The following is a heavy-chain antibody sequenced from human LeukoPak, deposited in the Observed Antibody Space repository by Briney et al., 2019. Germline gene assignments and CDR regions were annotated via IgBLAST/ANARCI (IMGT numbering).Heavy chain of an antibody. CDR2: IFYSGST. D-gene: IGHD3-10*01. CDR1: SGSISTSNYY. CDR3: AKSNGYGLIGI. V-gene: IGHV4-39*07. J-gene: IGHJ3*02. Sequence: SETLSLTCTVSSGSISTSNYYWGWVRQPPGKALEWIGNIFYSGSTYYSPALKSRVTISLDTSRNQFSLKLNSVTAADTAVYYWAKSNGYGLIGIWGQGTMGTVSS.